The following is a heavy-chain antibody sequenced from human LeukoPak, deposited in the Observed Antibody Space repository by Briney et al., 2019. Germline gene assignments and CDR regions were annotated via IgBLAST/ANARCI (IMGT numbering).Heavy chain of an antibody. CDR1: GGSISSSGYY. V-gene: IGHV4-39*01. CDR2: IYYSGST. D-gene: IGHD3-22*01. CDR3: ARSNYYDSSGSNFDY. J-gene: IGHJ4*02. Sequence: SETLSLTCTVSGGSISSSGYYWGWIRQPPGKGLEWIGSIYYSGSTYYNPSLKSRVTISVDTSKNQFSLKLSSVTAADTAVYYCARSNYYDSSGSNFDYWGQGTLVTVSS.